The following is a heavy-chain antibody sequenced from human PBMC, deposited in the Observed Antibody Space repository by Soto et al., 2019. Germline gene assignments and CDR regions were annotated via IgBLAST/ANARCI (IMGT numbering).Heavy chain of an antibody. Sequence: SETLSLTCTVSGGSVSSDSYYWSWIRQPPGKGLEWIGYIYYSGSTKYNPSLKSRVTISVDKSKNQFSLKLSSVTAADTAVYYCARDQGYCISTSCYAFYYYYGMDVWGQGTTVTVS. CDR1: GGSVSSDSYY. CDR3: ARDQGYCISTSCYAFYYYYGMDV. J-gene: IGHJ6*02. V-gene: IGHV4-61*01. D-gene: IGHD2-2*01. CDR2: IYYSGST.